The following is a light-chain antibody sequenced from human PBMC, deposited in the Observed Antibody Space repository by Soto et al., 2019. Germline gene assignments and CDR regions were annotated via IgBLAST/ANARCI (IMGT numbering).Light chain of an antibody. V-gene: IGLV1-51*01. CDR1: SSNIGNNY. Sequence: QSVLTQPPSVSAAPGPKVTISCSGSSSNIGNNYVSWYQQLPGTAPKLLIYDSNKRPSGIPDRFSGSKSGTSATLGITGLQTGYEADYYCGTWDSSLSVGVFGGGTKLTVL. CDR2: DSN. CDR3: GTWDSSLSVGV. J-gene: IGLJ2*01.